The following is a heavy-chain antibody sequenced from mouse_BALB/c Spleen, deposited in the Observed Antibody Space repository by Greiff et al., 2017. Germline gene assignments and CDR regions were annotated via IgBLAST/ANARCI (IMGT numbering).Heavy chain of an antibody. J-gene: IGHJ2*01. V-gene: IGHV3-2*02. CDR2: ISYSGST. CDR1: GYSITSDYA. CDR3: ARNPSTVVATRFFDY. Sequence: DVQLQESGPGLVKPSQSLSLTCTVTGYSITSDYAWNWIRQFPGNKLEWMGYISYSGSTSYNPSLKSRISITRDTSKNQFFLQLNSVTTEDTATYYCARNPSTVVATRFFDYWGQGTTLTVSS. D-gene: IGHD1-1*01.